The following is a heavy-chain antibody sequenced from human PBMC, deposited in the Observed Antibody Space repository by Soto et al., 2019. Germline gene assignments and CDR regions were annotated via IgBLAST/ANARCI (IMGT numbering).Heavy chain of an antibody. CDR3: ERTDNVGYYPY. Sequence: AETLSLTCAVSGDSISSGYYWAWIRRPPGKGLEWIGSIYHSGTTYCNPSLKSRVTISVDTSRNQFSLKLSSVTAADSAVYYCERTDNVGYYPYFGQGPLVTVSS. D-gene: IGHD3-3*01. J-gene: IGHJ4*02. CDR1: GDSISSGYY. V-gene: IGHV4-38-2*01. CDR2: IYHSGTT.